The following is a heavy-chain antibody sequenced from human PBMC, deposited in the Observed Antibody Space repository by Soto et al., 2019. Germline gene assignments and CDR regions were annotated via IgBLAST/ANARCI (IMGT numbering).Heavy chain of an antibody. CDR3: ARSEPTYISSWYFDY. Sequence: SETLSLTCAVYGGSFSGYYWSWIRQPPGKGLEWIGEINHSGSTNYNPSLKSRVTISVDTSKNQFSLKLSSVTAADTAVYYCARSEPTYISSWYFDYWGQGTLVTVSS. J-gene: IGHJ4*02. D-gene: IGHD6-13*01. CDR2: INHSGST. CDR1: GGSFSGYY. V-gene: IGHV4-34*01.